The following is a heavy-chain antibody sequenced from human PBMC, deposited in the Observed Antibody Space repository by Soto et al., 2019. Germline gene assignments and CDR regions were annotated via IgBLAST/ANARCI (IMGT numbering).Heavy chain of an antibody. CDR2: INADYGNT. J-gene: IGHJ6*02. D-gene: IGHD5-18*01. CDR1: GYTFYSHS. V-gene: IGHV1-18*01. Sequence: QAQLVQSGAEVRKPGASVKVSSKASGYTFYSHSISWVRQAPGQGLEWMGRINADYGNTQYAQKFRGRVTMTTDTSTTTVYMELTNLRSDDTAVYYCARCIQGDYYYGMDGWGQGTTVTVSS. CDR3: ARCIQGDYYYGMDG.